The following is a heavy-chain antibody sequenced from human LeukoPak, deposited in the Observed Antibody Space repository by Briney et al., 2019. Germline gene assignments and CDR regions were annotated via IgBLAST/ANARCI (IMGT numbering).Heavy chain of an antibody. CDR3: AKELDGYKDY. CDR1: GFTFSTYG. D-gene: IGHD5-24*01. CDR2: IWYDGSNK. J-gene: IGHJ4*02. V-gene: IGHV3-33*06. Sequence: GGSLRLSCAASGFTFSTYGMHWVRQAPGKGLEWVAVIWYDGSNKYYADSVKGRFTISRDNSKNTLYLQMNSLRAEDTAVYYCAKELDGYKDYWGQGTLVTVSS.